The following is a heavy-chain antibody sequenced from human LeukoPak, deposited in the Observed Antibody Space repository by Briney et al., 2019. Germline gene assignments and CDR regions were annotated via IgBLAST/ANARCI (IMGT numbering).Heavy chain of an antibody. CDR2: ISSSSSYI. CDR1: GFTFSSYS. V-gene: IGHV3-21*01. D-gene: IGHD3-3*01. CDR3: ARGSRVLRFLEWFPYYFDY. Sequence: PGGXLRLSCAASGFTFSSYSMNWVRQAPGKGLEWVSSISSSSSYIYYADSVKGRFTISRDNAKNSLYVQMNSLRAEDTAVYYCARGSRVLRFLEWFPYYFDYWGQGTLVTVSS. J-gene: IGHJ4*02.